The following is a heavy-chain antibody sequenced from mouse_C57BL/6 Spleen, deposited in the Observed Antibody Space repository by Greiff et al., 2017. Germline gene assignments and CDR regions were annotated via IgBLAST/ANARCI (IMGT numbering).Heavy chain of an antibody. Sequence: EVQLQQSGPELVKPGASVKIPCKASGYTFTDYNMDWVKQSHGKSLEWIGDINPNNGGTIYNQKFKGKAPLTVDKSSSTAYMELRSLTSEDTAVYYCARGTRDDYFDDWGQGTTLTVSS. CDR3: ARGTRDDYFDD. D-gene: IGHD3-3*01. V-gene: IGHV1-18*01. CDR1: GYTFTDYN. CDR2: INPNNGGT. J-gene: IGHJ2*01.